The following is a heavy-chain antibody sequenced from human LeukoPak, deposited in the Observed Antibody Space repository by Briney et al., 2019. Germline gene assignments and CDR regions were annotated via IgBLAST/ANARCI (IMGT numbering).Heavy chain of an antibody. Sequence: GGSLGLSCAASGFTFSSYSMNWVRQAPGKGLEWVSSISSSSSYIYYADSVKGRFTISRDNAKNSLYLQMNSLRAEDTAVYYCARDRGVASSYFDYWGQGTLVTVSS. CDR1: GFTFSSYS. D-gene: IGHD3-10*01. V-gene: IGHV3-21*01. CDR2: ISSSSSYI. CDR3: ARDRGVASSYFDY. J-gene: IGHJ4*02.